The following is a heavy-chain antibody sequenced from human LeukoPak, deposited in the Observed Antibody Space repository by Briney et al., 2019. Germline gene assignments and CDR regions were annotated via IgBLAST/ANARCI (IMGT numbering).Heavy chain of an antibody. D-gene: IGHD6-19*01. CDR3: AKAVAGIDY. Sequence: GGSLRLSCAASGFTFDDYAMHWVRQAPGKGLEWASGISWNSGSIGYADSVKGRFTISRDNAKNSLYLQMNSLRAEDTALYYCAKAVAGIDYWGQGTLVTVSS. CDR1: GFTFDDYA. V-gene: IGHV3-9*01. J-gene: IGHJ4*02. CDR2: ISWNSGSI.